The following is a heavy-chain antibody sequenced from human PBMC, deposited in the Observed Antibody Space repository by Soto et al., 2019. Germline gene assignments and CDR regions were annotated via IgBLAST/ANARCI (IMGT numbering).Heavy chain of an antibody. CDR2: IWYDGSNK. CDR1: GFTFSSYG. Sequence: GGSLRLSCAASGFTFSSYGMHWVRQAPGKGLEWVAVIWYDGSNKYYADSVKGRFTISRDNSKNTLYLQMNSLRAEDTAVYYCARVAYGDYGWFDPWGQGTLVTVSS. J-gene: IGHJ5*02. CDR3: ARVAYGDYGWFDP. D-gene: IGHD4-17*01. V-gene: IGHV3-33*01.